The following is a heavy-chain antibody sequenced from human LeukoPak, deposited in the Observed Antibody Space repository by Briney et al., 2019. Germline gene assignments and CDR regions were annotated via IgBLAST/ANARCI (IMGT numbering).Heavy chain of an antibody. CDR2: IGTAGDT. CDR3: ARVGEDGAFDI. V-gene: IGHV3-13*01. Sequence: QPGGSLRLSCAASGFTFSSYDMHWVRQATGKGLKWVSAIGTAGDTYYPGSVKGRFTISRENAKNSLYLQMNSLRAGDTAVYYCARVGEDGAFDIWGQGTMVTVSS. D-gene: IGHD3-16*01. J-gene: IGHJ3*02. CDR1: GFTFSSYD.